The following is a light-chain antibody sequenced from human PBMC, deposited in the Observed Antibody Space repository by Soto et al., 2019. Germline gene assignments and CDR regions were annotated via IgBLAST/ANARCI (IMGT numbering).Light chain of an antibody. Sequence: EIVMTQSPSTLSVSPWERSALSCMASQSVRSNLAWYQQKPGQAPRLLIHGASTRGTGIPARFSASGSGTEFTLTISSLQSEDFAVYYCQQYNYWPPITFGQGTRLEI. CDR3: QQYNYWPPIT. CDR1: QSVRSN. V-gene: IGKV3D-15*01. J-gene: IGKJ5*01. CDR2: GAS.